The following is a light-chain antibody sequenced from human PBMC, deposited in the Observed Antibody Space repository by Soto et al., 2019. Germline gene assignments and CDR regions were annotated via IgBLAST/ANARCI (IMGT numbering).Light chain of an antibody. V-gene: IGKV1-39*01. CDR2: AAS. J-gene: IGKJ1*01. CDR1: HIISSY. Sequence: DIQMTQSPSSLSSSVGYRFTITCLSSHIISSYLNWYQQKPGKAPKLLIYAASSLQSGVPSRFSGSGSGTDFTLTISSLQPEDFATYYCQQSYSTPPTFGQGTKVDIK. CDR3: QQSYSTPPT.